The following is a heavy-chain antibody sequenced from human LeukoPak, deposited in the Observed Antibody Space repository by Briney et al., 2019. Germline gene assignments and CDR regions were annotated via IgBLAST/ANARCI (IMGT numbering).Heavy chain of an antibody. CDR3: ARVLDYYDSSGYQSFFDY. Sequence: SETLSLTCTVSGGSIRSASYYWSWIRQPAGKGLEWIGRIYTSGSTNYNPSLKSRVTISLDTSKNQFSLKLSSVTAADTAVYYCARVLDYYDSSGYQSFFDYWGQGTLVTVSS. J-gene: IGHJ4*02. D-gene: IGHD3-22*01. CDR1: GGSIRSASYY. CDR2: IYTSGST. V-gene: IGHV4-61*02.